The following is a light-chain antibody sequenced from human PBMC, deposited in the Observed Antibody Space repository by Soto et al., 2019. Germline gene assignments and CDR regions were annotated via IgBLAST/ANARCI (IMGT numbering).Light chain of an antibody. Sequence: QAVVTQPASVSGSPGQSITISCTGTSSDVGGYNYVSWYQHHPGKAPKLLIYDVSNRPSGVSNRFSGSKSDNTASLTISGLQPEYEADYYCSSYTTSNTRQIVFGTGTKVTVL. CDR3: SSYTTSNTRQIV. CDR2: DVS. J-gene: IGLJ1*01. CDR1: SSDVGGYNY. V-gene: IGLV2-14*03.